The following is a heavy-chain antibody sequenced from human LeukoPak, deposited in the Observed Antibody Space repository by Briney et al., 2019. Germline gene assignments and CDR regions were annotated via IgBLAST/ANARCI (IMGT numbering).Heavy chain of an antibody. D-gene: IGHD2-2*01. CDR3: ARVDIVPVPSANFAC. J-gene: IGHJ4*02. CDR2: IFYSGNT. Sequence: SETLSLTCIVSGGSSTTSSYYRGWVRQPPGKGLEWIGGIFYSGNTYYNPSLRSRVSISVDTSSNQFSLELFSVTAVDTAVYYWARVDIVPVPSANFACWAQGPLVPAPS. CDR1: GGSSTTSSYY. V-gene: IGHV4-39*01.